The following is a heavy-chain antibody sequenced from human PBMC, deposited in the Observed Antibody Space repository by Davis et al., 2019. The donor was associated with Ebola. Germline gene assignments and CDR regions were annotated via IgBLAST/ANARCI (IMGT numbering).Heavy chain of an antibody. Sequence: MPSETLSLTCTVSGGSVSSGSYYWGWIRQHPGKGLEWIGYIYYSGSTYYNPSLKSRVTISVDTSKNQFSLKLSSVTAADTAVYYCARGKGIVVVQRYFDYWGQGTLVTVSS. J-gene: IGHJ4*02. D-gene: IGHD3-22*01. V-gene: IGHV4-31*03. CDR1: GGSVSSGSYY. CDR2: IYYSGST. CDR3: ARGKGIVVVQRYFDY.